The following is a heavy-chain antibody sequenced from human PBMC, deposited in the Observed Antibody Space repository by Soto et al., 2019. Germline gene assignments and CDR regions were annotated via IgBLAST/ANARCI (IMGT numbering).Heavy chain of an antibody. Sequence: SETLSLTCTVSGGSISSYYWSWIRQPPGKGLEWIGYIYYSGSTNYNPSLKSRVTISVDTSKNQFSLKLSSVTAADTAVYYCAREITMVRGVRYYYGMDVWGQGTTVTVSS. CDR3: AREITMVRGVRYYYGMDV. J-gene: IGHJ6*02. CDR2: IYYSGST. CDR1: GGSISSYY. D-gene: IGHD3-10*01. V-gene: IGHV4-59*01.